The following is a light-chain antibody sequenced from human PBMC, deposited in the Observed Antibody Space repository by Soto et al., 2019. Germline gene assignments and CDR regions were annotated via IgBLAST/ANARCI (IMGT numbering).Light chain of an antibody. Sequence: DIQMTQSPSSLSASVGDRVTITCRASQGISNYLAWYQQKPGKVPKLLIYAASTLQSGVPPRFSGSGFGTDFTLTTSSLQPEDVATYYCQKYNSAPRTFGQGTKVDIK. CDR1: QGISNY. V-gene: IGKV1-27*01. CDR2: AAS. J-gene: IGKJ1*01. CDR3: QKYNSAPRT.